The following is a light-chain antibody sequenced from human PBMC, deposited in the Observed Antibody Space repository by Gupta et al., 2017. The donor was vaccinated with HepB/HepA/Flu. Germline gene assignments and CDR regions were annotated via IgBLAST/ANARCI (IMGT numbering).Light chain of an antibody. J-gene: IGLJ2*01. CDR1: SSNIGSNT. Sequence: SELTQPPSAPRTPGQRVTISCSGSSSNIGSNTVNWYQQRPGTAPKLLIYINNQRPSGVPDRFSGSKSGTSATIASSGLQAEDEADYYCAAGDDSRNSLVFGGGTKLTVL. CDR2: INN. CDR3: AAGDDSRNSLV. V-gene: IGLV1-44*01.